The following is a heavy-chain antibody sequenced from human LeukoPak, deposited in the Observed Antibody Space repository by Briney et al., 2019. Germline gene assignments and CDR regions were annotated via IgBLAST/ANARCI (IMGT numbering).Heavy chain of an antibody. CDR1: GASISIHS. CDR2: IYYRGSS. Sequence: SETPSLTCTVFGASISIHSWSWIRQSPRKRLERIGSIYYRGSSNYNPSLKSRVTISPDTSKNQFSLKLSSVTAADTAVYYCARGSERGDLDFDYWGQGTLVTVSS. CDR3: ARGSERGDLDFDY. J-gene: IGHJ4*02. D-gene: IGHD2-21*02. V-gene: IGHV4-59*11.